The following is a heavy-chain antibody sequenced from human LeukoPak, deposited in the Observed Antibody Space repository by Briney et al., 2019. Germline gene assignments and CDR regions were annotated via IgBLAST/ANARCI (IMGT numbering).Heavy chain of an antibody. Sequence: PSETLSLTCTVSRGSISSSSYYWGWIRQPPGKGLEWIGSIYYSGSTYYNPSLKSRVTISVDTSKNQFSLKLSSVTAADTAVYYCANSRGGSYRIDYWGQGTLVTVSS. CDR2: IYYSGST. V-gene: IGHV4-39*01. D-gene: IGHD1-26*01. CDR3: ANSRGGSYRIDY. J-gene: IGHJ4*02. CDR1: RGSISSSSYY.